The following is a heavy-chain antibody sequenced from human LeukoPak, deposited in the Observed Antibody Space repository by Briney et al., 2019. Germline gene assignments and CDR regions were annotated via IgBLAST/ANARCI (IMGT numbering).Heavy chain of an antibody. Sequence: GGSLRLSCAASGFTFNINDNNWVRQAPGKGLEWVSGISGRGDRTYYADSVKGRFTISRDSKNTLSLQMNSLRVEDTAVYYCAKVPWAGEFRMWGQGTLVIVSS. CDR2: ISGRGDRT. D-gene: IGHD3-10*01. CDR3: AKVPWAGEFRM. V-gene: IGHV3-23*01. CDR1: GFTFNIND. J-gene: IGHJ4*02.